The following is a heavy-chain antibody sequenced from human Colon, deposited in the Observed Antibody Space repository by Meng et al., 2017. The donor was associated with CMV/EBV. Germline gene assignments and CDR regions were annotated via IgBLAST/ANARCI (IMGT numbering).Heavy chain of an antibody. CDR3: ARGQLWLDS. J-gene: IGHJ5*01. D-gene: IGHD3-10*01. Sequence: GESLKISCAASGFTFSNYWMSWVRQTPGKGLEWVANIKQDGTEKYYVDSVKGRFTISRDNAKNSLYLQMNNLRAEDTAVYYCARGQLWLDSWGQGTLVTVSS. CDR2: IKQDGTEK. V-gene: IGHV3-7*04. CDR1: GFTFSNYW.